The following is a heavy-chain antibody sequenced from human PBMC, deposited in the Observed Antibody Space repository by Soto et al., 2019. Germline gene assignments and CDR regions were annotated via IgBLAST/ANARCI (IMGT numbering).Heavy chain of an antibody. Sequence: PGGSLRLSCAASGFTFDDYGMSWARQAPGKGLEWVSGVNWNGGSTGYADSVKGRFTISRDNAKNSLYLQMNSLRAEDTAVYYCARDDSSGYYPFDPWGQGTLVTVSS. J-gene: IGHJ5*02. CDR3: ARDDSSGYYPFDP. D-gene: IGHD3-22*01. V-gene: IGHV3-20*04. CDR2: VNWNGGST. CDR1: GFTFDDYG.